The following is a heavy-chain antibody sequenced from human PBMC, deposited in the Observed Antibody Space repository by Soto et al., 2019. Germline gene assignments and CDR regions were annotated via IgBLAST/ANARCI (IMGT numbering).Heavy chain of an antibody. CDR3: ARGFPLSRVDILTLDY. CDR1: GFTFSSYG. D-gene: IGHD3-9*01. V-gene: IGHV3-33*01. J-gene: IGHJ4*02. Sequence: PGGSLRLSCAASGFTFSSYGMHWVRQAPGKGLEWVAVIWYDGSNKYYADSVKGRFTISRDNSKNTLYLQMNSLRAEDTAVYYCARGFPLSRVDILTLDYWGQGTLVTVPQ. CDR2: IWYDGSNK.